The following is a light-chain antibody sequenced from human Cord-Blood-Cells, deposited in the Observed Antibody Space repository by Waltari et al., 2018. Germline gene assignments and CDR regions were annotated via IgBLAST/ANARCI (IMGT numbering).Light chain of an antibody. J-gene: IGLJ1*01. CDR1: SSDVGGYNY. CDR3: CSYAGSYNYV. Sequence: QSALTQPRSVSGSPGQSVTISCTGTSSDVGGYNYVSWYQQHPGKAPKLMIYDVSKRPSGVPYCFSGSKSGNTASLTISGLQAEDEADYYCCSYAGSYNYVFGTGTKVTVL. V-gene: IGLV2-11*01. CDR2: DVS.